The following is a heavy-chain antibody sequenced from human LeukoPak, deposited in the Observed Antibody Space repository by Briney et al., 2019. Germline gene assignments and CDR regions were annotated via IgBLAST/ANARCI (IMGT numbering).Heavy chain of an antibody. D-gene: IGHD3-9*01. CDR3: ASVGDFDWSLGY. J-gene: IGHJ4*02. Sequence: SETLSLTCTVSGGSISSYYWSWIRQPPGKGLEWIGYIYYSGSTNHNPSLKSRVTISVDTSKNQFSLKLSSVTAADTAVYYCASVGDFDWSLGYWGQGTLVTVSS. CDR2: IYYSGST. CDR1: GGSISSYY. V-gene: IGHV4-59*01.